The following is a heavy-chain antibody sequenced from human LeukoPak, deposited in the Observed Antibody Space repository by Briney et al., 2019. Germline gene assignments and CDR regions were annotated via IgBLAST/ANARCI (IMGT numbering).Heavy chain of an antibody. CDR2: IYYSGST. V-gene: IGHV4-39*01. D-gene: IGHD2-2*01. J-gene: IGHJ3*02. CDR3: ARGRPIVVVPDDAFDI. Sequence: SETLSLTCTVSGGSISSSSYYWGWIRQPPGKGLEWIGSIYYSGSTYYNPSLKSRVAISVDTSKNQFSLKLSSVTAADTAVYYCARGRPIVVVPDDAFDIWGQGTMVTVSS. CDR1: GGSISSSSYY.